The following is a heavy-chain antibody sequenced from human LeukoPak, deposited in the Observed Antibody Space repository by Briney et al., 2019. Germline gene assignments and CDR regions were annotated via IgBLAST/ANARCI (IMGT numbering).Heavy chain of an antibody. Sequence: GSLRLSCAASGFTVSSNYMSWIRQPAGKGLEWIGRIYSPGTNYNYNPSVKSRVTISIDTSKNQFSLKLTSVTAADTAVYYCARGIGTSYDSSRDAFDIWGQGTMVTVSS. D-gene: IGHD3-22*01. CDR1: GFTVSSNY. CDR3: ARGIGTSYDSSRDAFDI. J-gene: IGHJ3*02. CDR2: IYSPGTN. V-gene: IGHV4-4*07.